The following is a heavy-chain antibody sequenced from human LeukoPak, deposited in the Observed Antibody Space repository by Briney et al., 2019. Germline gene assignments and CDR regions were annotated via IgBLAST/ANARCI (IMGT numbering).Heavy chain of an antibody. CDR2: IYYSGST. CDR1: GGSISSSSYY. D-gene: IGHD2-2*01. V-gene: IGHV4-39*07. CDR3: ARAPAEEYRPFKYNWFDP. Sequence: PSETLSLTCTVSGGSISSSSYYWGWIRQPPGKGLEWIGSIYYSGSTYYNPSLKSRVTISVDTSKNQFSLKLSSVTAADTAVYYCARAPAEEYRPFKYNWFDPWGQGTLVTVSS. J-gene: IGHJ5*02.